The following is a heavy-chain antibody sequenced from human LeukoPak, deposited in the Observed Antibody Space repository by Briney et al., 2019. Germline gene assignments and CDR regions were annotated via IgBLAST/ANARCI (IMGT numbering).Heavy chain of an antibody. J-gene: IGHJ5*02. CDR1: VYTFTSYD. D-gene: IGHD2-2*01. V-gene: IGHV1-8*01. Sequence: VASVKVSCKPSVYTFTSYDINWVRQATGQGLEWMGWMNPNSGNTGYAQKFQGRVTMTRNTSISTAYMELSSLRSEDTAVYYCARGPALYCSSTSCYAGSAFDPWGQGTLVTVSS. CDR3: ARGPALYCSSTSCYAGSAFDP. CDR2: MNPNSGNT.